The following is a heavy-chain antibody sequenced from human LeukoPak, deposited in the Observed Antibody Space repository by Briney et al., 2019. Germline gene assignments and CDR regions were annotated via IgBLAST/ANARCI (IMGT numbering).Heavy chain of an antibody. CDR1: GGSISSYY. J-gene: IGHJ5*02. Sequence: SETLSFTCTVSGGSISSYYWSWIRQPAGKGLEWIGRIYTSGSTNYSPSLKSRVTMLVDTSKNQFSLKLSSVTAADTAVYYCARDWGRKGYSANAWFDPWGQRTLVTVSS. CDR3: ARDWGRKGYSANAWFDP. CDR2: IYTSGST. V-gene: IGHV4-4*07. D-gene: IGHD6-13*01.